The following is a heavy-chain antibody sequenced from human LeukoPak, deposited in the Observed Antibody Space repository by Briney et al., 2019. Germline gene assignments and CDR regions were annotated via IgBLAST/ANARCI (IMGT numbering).Heavy chain of an antibody. Sequence: GGSLRLSCAVSGFTFSRYWMSWVRQAPGKGLEWVASIKEDGNEKYYVDSVRGRFTISRDNAKNSLYLQMDSLRVEDTAVYYCARGGWYYDSSGYYNFDYWGQGTLVTVSS. J-gene: IGHJ4*02. CDR3: ARGGWYYDSSGYYNFDY. V-gene: IGHV3-7*03. CDR2: IKEDGNEK. D-gene: IGHD3-22*01. CDR1: GFTFSRYW.